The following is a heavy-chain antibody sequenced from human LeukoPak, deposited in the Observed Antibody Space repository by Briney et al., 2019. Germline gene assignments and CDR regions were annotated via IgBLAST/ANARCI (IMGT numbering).Heavy chain of an antibody. CDR1: GGSISRYY. J-gene: IGHJ4*02. D-gene: IGHD3-3*01. CDR2: IYTSGST. CDR3: ARALQDFWSGYLFDY. Sequence: SETLSLTCTVSGGSISRYYWSWIRQPAGKGLEWIGRIYTSGSTNYNPSLKNRVTMSVDTSKNQFSLKLSSVTAADTAVYYCARALQDFWSGYLFDYWGQGTLVTVSS. V-gene: IGHV4-4*07.